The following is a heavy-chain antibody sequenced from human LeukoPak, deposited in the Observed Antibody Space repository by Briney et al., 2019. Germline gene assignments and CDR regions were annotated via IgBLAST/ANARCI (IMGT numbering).Heavy chain of an antibody. J-gene: IGHJ4*02. CDR2: IGGYKGDT. D-gene: IGHD5-18*01. CDR1: GYSFTSSG. CDR3: ARAQISGYSYGPAHY. V-gene: IGHV1-18*01. Sequence: GASVKVSCKASGYSFTSSGISWVRQAPGQGLEWMGWIGGYKGDTKFAQKFQGRVTMTTDTSTSTAYMELRSLRSDDTAVYYCARAQISGYSYGPAHYWGQGTLVTVSS.